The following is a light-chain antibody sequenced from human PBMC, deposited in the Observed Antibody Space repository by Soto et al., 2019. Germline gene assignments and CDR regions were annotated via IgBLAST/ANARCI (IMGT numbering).Light chain of an antibody. J-gene: IGKJ1*01. CDR3: QQYYDAPQT. V-gene: IGKV4-1*01. CDR1: QSLLYSPNNKNY. Sequence: DIVMTQSPDSLAVSLGERATIDCKSSQSLLYSPNNKNYLAWYQQKPGQPPKLLIYWASTRESGVPDRFTGSESWSDFTLTISGLQAEDLAVAYYQQYYDAPQTFGRGTKVEIK. CDR2: WAS.